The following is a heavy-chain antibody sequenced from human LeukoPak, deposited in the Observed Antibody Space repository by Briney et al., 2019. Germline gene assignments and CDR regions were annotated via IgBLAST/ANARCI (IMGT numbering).Heavy chain of an antibody. J-gene: IGHJ5*02. Sequence: SETLSLTCTVSGGSISSSSYYWGWIRQPPGKGLEWIGSIYYSGSTYYNPSLKSRVTISVDTSKNQFSLKLSSVTAADTAVYYCARVWAMVRGVMGWFDPWGQGTLVTVSS. D-gene: IGHD3-10*01. CDR1: GGSISSSSYY. V-gene: IGHV4-39*07. CDR3: ARVWAMVRGVMGWFDP. CDR2: IYYSGST.